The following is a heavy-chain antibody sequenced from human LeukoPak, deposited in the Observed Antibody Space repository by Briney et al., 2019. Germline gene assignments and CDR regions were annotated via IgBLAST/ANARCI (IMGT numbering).Heavy chain of an antibody. J-gene: IGHJ4*02. CDR2: IYYSGST. CDR1: GGSISSSSYY. Sequence: PSETLSLTCTVSGGSISSSSYYWGWIRQPPGKGLEWIGSIYYSGSTYYNPSLKSRVTISVDTSKNQFSLKLSSVTAADTAVYYCARGTIAVAGPNFDYWGQGTLVTVSS. CDR3: ARGTIAVAGPNFDY. V-gene: IGHV4-39*01. D-gene: IGHD6-19*01.